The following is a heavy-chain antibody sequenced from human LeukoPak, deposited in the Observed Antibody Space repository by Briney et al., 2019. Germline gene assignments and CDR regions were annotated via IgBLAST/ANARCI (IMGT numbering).Heavy chain of an antibody. V-gene: IGHV3-9*01. J-gene: IGHJ6*02. Sequence: GGSLRLSCAASGFTFDDYAMHWVRQAPGKGLEWVSGMSWNSGSIGYADSVKGRFTISRDNAKNSLYLQMNRLSAEDTALYSCEKDSRYGSGAAGGMDVWGQGTTVTVSS. D-gene: IGHD3-10*01. CDR2: MSWNSGSI. CDR3: EKDSRYGSGAAGGMDV. CDR1: GFTFDDYA.